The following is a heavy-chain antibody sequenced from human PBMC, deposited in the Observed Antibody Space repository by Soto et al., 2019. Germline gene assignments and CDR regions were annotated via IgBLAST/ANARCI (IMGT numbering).Heavy chain of an antibody. CDR2: IYPNNGAT. CDR1: RYIFTAYF. V-gene: IGHV1-2*02. J-gene: IGHJ5*02. CDR3: AAHDPGARFDP. D-gene: IGHD1-1*01. Sequence: QVQLVQSGAEVKKPGASAKVSCKAPRYIFTAYFMHWVRPAPGQRLAWMGWIYPNNGATHYGLSFQGRVTMTRDTSISTAYMELRSLRSDDTAVYYCAAHDPGARFDPWGQGTLVIVSS.